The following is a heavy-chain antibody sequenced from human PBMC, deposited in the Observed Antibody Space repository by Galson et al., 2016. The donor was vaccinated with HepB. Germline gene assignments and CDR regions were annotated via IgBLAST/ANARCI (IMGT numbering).Heavy chain of an antibody. CDR3: ARDPARYLLLRKIDD. J-gene: IGHJ4*02. CDR1: GYTFTTYG. CDR2: ISGSSGNT. Sequence: SVKVSCKASGYTFTTYGISWMRQAPGQGLEWMGWISGSSGNTNYAQKFQGRVTLTTDTSTSTAYMELRGLKSDDTAMYYCARDPARYLLLRKIDDWGQGTPGTVSS. V-gene: IGHV1-18*01. D-gene: IGHD3-22*01.